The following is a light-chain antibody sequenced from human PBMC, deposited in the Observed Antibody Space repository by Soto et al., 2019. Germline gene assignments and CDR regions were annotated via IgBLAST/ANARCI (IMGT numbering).Light chain of an antibody. J-gene: IGLJ3*02. Sequence: QAVLSQPPSASGTPGQGVTFSCSGSGANIGRHTVNWYQQVPGTAPKLLIYNNDQRPAGVSGRFSGSKSGTSASLAISGLQSEDDTDYYCMTWDDGLTGWVFGGGTKVTAL. CDR1: GANIGRHT. V-gene: IGLV1-44*01. CDR3: MTWDDGLTGWV. CDR2: NND.